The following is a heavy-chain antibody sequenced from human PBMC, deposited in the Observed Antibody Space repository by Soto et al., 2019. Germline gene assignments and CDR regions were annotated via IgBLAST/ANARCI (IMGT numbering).Heavy chain of an antibody. CDR3: ASSLSEGMVAVTSDY. CDR2: IIPIFGTA. V-gene: IGHV1-69*12. Sequence: QVQLVQSGAEVKKPGSSVKVSCKASGGTFSSYAISWVRQAPGQGLEWMGGIIPIFGTANYAQKFQGRVTITADESTSTAYMGLRSLRSEDTAVYYCASSLSEGMVAVTSDYWGQGTLSPSPQ. J-gene: IGHJ4*02. CDR1: GGTFSSYA. D-gene: IGHD2-15*01.